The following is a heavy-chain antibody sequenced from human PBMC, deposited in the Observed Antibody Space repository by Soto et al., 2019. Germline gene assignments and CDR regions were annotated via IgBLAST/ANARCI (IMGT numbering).Heavy chain of an antibody. D-gene: IGHD6-13*01. CDR3: ARSIAAAGDFDY. CDR1: GYTFTSYG. Sequence: QVQLVQSGAEVKKPGASVKVSCKASGYTFTSYGISWVRQAPGQGLAWMGWISAYSGSTTDAQKLQGRVTMTTDTSTSTADMELRSVRSDDTAVYYCARSIAAAGDFDYWAREPWSPSPQ. V-gene: IGHV1-18*01. CDR2: ISAYSGST. J-gene: IGHJ4*02.